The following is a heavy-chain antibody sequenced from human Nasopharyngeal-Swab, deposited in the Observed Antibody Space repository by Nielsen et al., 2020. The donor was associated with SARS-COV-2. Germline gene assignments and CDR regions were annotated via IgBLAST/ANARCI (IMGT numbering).Heavy chain of an antibody. CDR2: IYYSGST. Sequence: WIRQPPGKGLEWIGSIYYSGSTYYNPSLKSRVTISVDTSKNQFSLKLSSVTAADTAVYYCARESVLRYFDWEYYYSGMDVWGQGTTVTVS. V-gene: IGHV4-39*02. CDR3: ARESVLRYFDWEYYYSGMDV. J-gene: IGHJ6*02. D-gene: IGHD3-9*01.